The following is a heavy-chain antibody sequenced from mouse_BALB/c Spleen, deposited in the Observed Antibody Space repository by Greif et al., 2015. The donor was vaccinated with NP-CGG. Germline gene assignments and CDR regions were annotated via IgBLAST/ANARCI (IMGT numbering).Heavy chain of an antibody. Sequence: EVKLVESGGGLVQPGGSRKLSCAASGFTFSSFGMHWVRQAPEKGLEWVAYISSGSSTIYYADTVKGRFTISRDNPKNPLFLQMTSLRSEDTAMYYCARYDYYFDYWGQGTTLTVSS. J-gene: IGHJ2*01. V-gene: IGHV5-17*02. CDR1: GFTFSSFG. CDR3: ARYDYYFDY. D-gene: IGHD2-4*01. CDR2: ISSGSSTI.